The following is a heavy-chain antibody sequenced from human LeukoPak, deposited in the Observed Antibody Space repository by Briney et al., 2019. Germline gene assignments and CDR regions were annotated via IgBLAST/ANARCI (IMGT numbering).Heavy chain of an antibody. D-gene: IGHD3-22*01. CDR1: GFMFSSYW. Sequence: PGGSLRLSCAASGFMFSSYWMSWVRQAPGKGLEWVANIKQDGNEKYFVDPVKGRFTISRDNAKNSLYLQMNSLRAEDTAVYYCARGDMYYYDSSGGDYWGQGTLVTVSS. CDR3: ARGDMYYYDSSGGDY. V-gene: IGHV3-7*01. J-gene: IGHJ4*02. CDR2: IKQDGNEK.